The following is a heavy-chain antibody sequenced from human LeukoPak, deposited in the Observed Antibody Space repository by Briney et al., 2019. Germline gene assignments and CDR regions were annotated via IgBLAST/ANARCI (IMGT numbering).Heavy chain of an antibody. V-gene: IGHV4-30-2*01. CDR2: IYHSGST. J-gene: IGHJ4*02. CDR3: ARGFYCSSSSCPHLDN. CDR1: GGSISSGGYY. Sequence: SETLSLTCTVSGGSISSGGYYWSWIRQPPGKGLEWIGYIYHSGSTYYNPSLKSRVTISVDRSKNQFSLKLSSVTAADTAVYYCARGFYCSSSSCPHLDNWGQGTLVTVSS. D-gene: IGHD2-2*01.